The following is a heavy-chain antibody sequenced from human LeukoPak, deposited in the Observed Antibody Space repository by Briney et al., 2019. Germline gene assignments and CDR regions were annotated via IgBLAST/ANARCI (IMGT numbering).Heavy chain of an antibody. V-gene: IGHV1-18*01. Sequence: ASVKVSCKSTGYTFTTYGITWVRQAPGQGLEWMGWISTDNGDTNYAQKLQGRVTMTTDTSTSTAYMELRSLRSDDTAVYYCARSTLEDIVVVPAAIGYYYYYMDVWGKGTTVTVSS. J-gene: IGHJ6*03. D-gene: IGHD2-2*01. CDR3: ARSTLEDIVVVPAAIGYYYYYMDV. CDR2: ISTDNGDT. CDR1: GYTFTTYG.